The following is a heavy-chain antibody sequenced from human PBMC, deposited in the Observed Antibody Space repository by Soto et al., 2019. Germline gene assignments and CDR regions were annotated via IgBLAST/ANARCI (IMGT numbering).Heavy chain of an antibody. CDR3: ARDPPRTAAMLK. D-gene: IGHD3-16*01. V-gene: IGHV3-23*01. Sequence: PGGSLRLSCAASGFTFSSYAMSWVRQAPGKGLEWVSAISGSGGSTYYADSVKGRFTISRDNSKNTLYLQMGSLRAEDMAVYYCARDPPRTAAMLKWGQGTLVTVSS. J-gene: IGHJ4*02. CDR2: ISGSGGST. CDR1: GFTFSSYA.